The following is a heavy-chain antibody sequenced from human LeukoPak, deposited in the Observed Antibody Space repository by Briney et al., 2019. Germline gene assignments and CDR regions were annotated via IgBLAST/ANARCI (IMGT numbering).Heavy chain of an antibody. CDR3: ARSSEYGDPFNY. Sequence: SETLSLTCTVSGGSISSYSWSWTRQPPGKGLEWIGYMYSRGSTNDNPSLKSRVTISRDTSKNQLSLKLTSVTAADTAVYYCARSSEYGDPFNYWGQGTLVTVSS. J-gene: IGHJ4*02. V-gene: IGHV4-4*08. CDR1: GGSISSYS. D-gene: IGHD4-17*01. CDR2: MYSRGST.